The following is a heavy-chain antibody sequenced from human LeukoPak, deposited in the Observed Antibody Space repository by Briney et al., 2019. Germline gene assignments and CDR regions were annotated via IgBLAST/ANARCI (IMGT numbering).Heavy chain of an antibody. J-gene: IGHJ5*02. CDR1: GCTFSDYY. V-gene: IGHV3-11*05. Sequence: GGSLRLSCAASGCTFSDYYMSWIRQAPGKGLELVSYISRSSSYTNYADSLKGRFTISRDNAKNSLYLQMNSLRAEDTTLYYCARVIGGIRYFDWYNWFDPWGQGTLVTVSS. CDR2: ISRSSSYT. CDR3: ARVIGGIRYFDWYNWFDP. D-gene: IGHD3-9*01.